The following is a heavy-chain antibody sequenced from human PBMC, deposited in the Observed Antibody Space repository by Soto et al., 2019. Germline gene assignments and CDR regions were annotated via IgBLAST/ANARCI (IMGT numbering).Heavy chain of an antibody. CDR1: GFTFSNYA. J-gene: IGHJ4*02. Sequence: EVQLLESGGGLVQPGGSLRLSCATSGFTFSNYAMTWVRQAPGKGLEWVSALTGSGTTTYYADSVKGRFTISRDISKNTLYLQMNSLRAEDTAVYYYAKDATYSSSWYGGIDYWGQGTLVTVSS. CDR3: AKDATYSSSWYGGIDY. CDR2: LTGSGTTT. V-gene: IGHV3-23*01. D-gene: IGHD6-13*01.